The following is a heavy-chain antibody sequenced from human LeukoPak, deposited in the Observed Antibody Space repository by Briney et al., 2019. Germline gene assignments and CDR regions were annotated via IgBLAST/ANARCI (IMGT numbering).Heavy chain of an antibody. CDR1: GFNFRSYG. D-gene: IGHD3-22*01. V-gene: IGHV3-33*01. J-gene: IGHJ4*02. CDR3: ARVDSSGYYLDY. Sequence: GGSLRLSCAASGFNFRSYGMHWVRQAPGKGLEWVAVIWYDGSNKYYADSVKGRFTISRDNSKNTLYLQMNSLRAEDTAVYYCARVDSSGYYLDYWGQGTLVTVSS. CDR2: IWYDGSNK.